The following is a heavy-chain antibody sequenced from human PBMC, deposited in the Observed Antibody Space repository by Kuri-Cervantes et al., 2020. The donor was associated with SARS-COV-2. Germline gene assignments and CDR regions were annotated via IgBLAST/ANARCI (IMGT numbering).Heavy chain of an antibody. Sequence: GGSLRLSCAASGFTFDDYAMHWVRQAPGKGLEWVSGISWNSGSIGYADSVKGRFTISRGNAKNSLYLQMNSLRAEDTALYYCAKDMESGGSYSTFDYWGQGTLVTVSS. V-gene: IGHV3-9*01. CDR3: AKDMESGGSYSTFDY. CDR2: ISWNSGSI. D-gene: IGHD2-15*01. J-gene: IGHJ4*02. CDR1: GFTFDDYA.